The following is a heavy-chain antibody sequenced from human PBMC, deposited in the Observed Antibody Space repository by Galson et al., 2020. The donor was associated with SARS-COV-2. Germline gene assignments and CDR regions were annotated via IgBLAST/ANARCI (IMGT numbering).Heavy chain of an antibody. Sequence: GGSLRLSCAASGFTFSSYAMNWVRQAPGKGLEWVSSISAGGGHSTYYADSVKGRFIISRDDSKSSVYLQMNSLRVEDTAVYYCSKEGGIGTNWFDPWGQGTLVTVSS. CDR3: SKEGGIGTNWFDP. D-gene: IGHD1-1*01. V-gene: IGHV3-23*01. CDR2: ISAGGGHST. CDR1: GFTFSSYA. J-gene: IGHJ5*02.